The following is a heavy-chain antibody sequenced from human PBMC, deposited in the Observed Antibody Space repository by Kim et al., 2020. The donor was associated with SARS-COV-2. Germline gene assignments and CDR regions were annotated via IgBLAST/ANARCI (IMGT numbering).Heavy chain of an antibody. Sequence: SETLSLTCTVSGGSISSGSYYWSWIRQPAGKGLEWIGRIYTSGSTNYNPSLKSRVTISVDTSKNQFSLKLSSVTAADTAVYYCAGEDIVVVPAAAYWGQGTLVTVSS. D-gene: IGHD2-2*01. CDR1: GGSISSGSYY. CDR2: IYTSGST. J-gene: IGHJ4*02. CDR3: AGEDIVVVPAAAY. V-gene: IGHV4-61*02.